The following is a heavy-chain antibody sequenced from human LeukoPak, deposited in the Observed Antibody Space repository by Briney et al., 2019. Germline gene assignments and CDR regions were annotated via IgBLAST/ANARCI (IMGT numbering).Heavy chain of an antibody. D-gene: IGHD1-26*01. J-gene: IGHJ3*02. V-gene: IGHV7-4-1*02. Sequence: ASVKVSCKASGYTFTNYAMNWVRQAPGQGLEWMGWINTKTGDPMYHQGFTGRFVFSLDTSASTAYLQLSSLEAEDTAVYYCAKGPGPVGAGGAFHIWGQGTMVTVSS. CDR1: GYTFTNYA. CDR2: INTKTGDP. CDR3: AKGPGPVGAGGAFHI.